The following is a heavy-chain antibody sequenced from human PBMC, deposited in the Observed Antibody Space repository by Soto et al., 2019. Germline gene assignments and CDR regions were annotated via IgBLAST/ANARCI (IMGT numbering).Heavy chain of an antibody. CDR1: GYTFTSYG. Sequence: ASVKVSCKASGYTFTSYGISWVRLAPGQGLEWMGWISAYNGNTNYAQKLQGRVTMTTDTSTSTAYMELRSLRSDDTAVYYCARAGRDEYYDSSPRFDYWGQGTLVTVSS. CDR3: ARAGRDEYYDSSPRFDY. CDR2: ISAYNGNT. J-gene: IGHJ4*02. V-gene: IGHV1-18*01. D-gene: IGHD3-22*01.